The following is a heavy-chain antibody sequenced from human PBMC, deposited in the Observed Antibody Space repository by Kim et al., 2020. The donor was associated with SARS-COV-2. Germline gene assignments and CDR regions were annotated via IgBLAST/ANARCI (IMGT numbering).Heavy chain of an antibody. CDR3: ARESKNYKTDP. Sequence: SETLSLTCSVSGDSITDGGTFWSWIRQVPGKGLEWIGYIYYNGTTHYNPSLKSRVAISADTSKNLFSLKLSSVTAADTAVYYCARESKNYKTDPWGQGT. V-gene: IGHV4-31*03. D-gene: IGHD1-7*01. CDR2: IYYNGTT. J-gene: IGHJ5*02. CDR1: GDSITDGGTF.